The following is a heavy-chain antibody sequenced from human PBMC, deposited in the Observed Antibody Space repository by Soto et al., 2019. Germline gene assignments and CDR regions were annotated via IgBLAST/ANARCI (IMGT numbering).Heavy chain of an antibody. D-gene: IGHD6-13*01. CDR1: GGSISSYY. Sequence: SETLSLTCTVSGGSISSYYWSWSRQPPGKGLEWIGYIYYSGSTNYNPSLKSRVTISVDTSKNQFSLKLSSVTAADTAVYYCARASIAAGNDYWGQGTLVTVSS. J-gene: IGHJ4*02. V-gene: IGHV4-59*01. CDR2: IYYSGST. CDR3: ARASIAAGNDY.